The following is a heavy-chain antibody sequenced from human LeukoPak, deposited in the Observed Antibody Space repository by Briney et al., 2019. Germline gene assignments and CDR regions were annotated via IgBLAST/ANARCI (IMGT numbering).Heavy chain of an antibody. V-gene: IGHV3-48*04. J-gene: IGHJ4*02. CDR2: ISSSSSTI. CDR3: ARDFGERGSWYGVYYFDY. CDR1: GFTFSSYA. D-gene: IGHD6-13*01. Sequence: GGSLRLSCAASGFTFSSYAMSWVRQAPGKGLEWVSYISSSSSTIYYADSVRGRFTISRDNAKNSLYLQMNSLRAEDTAVYYCARDFGERGSWYGVYYFDYWGQGTLVTVSS.